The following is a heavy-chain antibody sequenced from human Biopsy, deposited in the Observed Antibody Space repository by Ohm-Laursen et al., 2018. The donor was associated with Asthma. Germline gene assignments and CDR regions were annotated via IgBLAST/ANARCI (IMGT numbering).Heavy chain of an antibody. V-gene: IGHV1-24*01. Sequence: GSSVKVSCNISGYRLTDLSMHWVRQASGQGLEWMGGHDHEEGGTVNAWRFQGRVTMTEDTSTDTAYMELSSLSSDDTAVYYCASDFPKDYVRYNFQFWGQGTLVTVSS. CDR3: ASDFPKDYVRYNFQF. CDR2: HDHEEGGT. CDR1: GYRLTDLS. D-gene: IGHD4-17*01. J-gene: IGHJ4*02.